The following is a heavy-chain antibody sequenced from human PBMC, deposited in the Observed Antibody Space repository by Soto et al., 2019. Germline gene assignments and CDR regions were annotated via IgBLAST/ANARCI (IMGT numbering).Heavy chain of an antibody. CDR2: IFSNDEK. CDR3: ARVVLIPGIPPAPREFAY. D-gene: IGHD6-13*01. Sequence: QVTLKESGPVLVKPTETLTLTCTVSGFSLSNDRLGVTWIRQPPGKALEWLAHIFSNDEKSYNTSLKSRLTISKDTSKSQVVLSMTNMDPVDTATYFCARVVLIPGIPPAPREFAYWGQGTLVTFSS. J-gene: IGHJ4*02. V-gene: IGHV2-26*01. CDR1: GFSLSNDRLG.